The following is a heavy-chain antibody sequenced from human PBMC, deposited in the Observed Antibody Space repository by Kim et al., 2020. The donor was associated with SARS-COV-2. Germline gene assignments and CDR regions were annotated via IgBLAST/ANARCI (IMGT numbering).Heavy chain of an antibody. CDR1: GFTFSSRA. CDR2: VNNGGNA. J-gene: IGHJ4*02. Sequence: GGSLRLSCAASGFTFSSRAMSWVRQAPGKGPEWVASVNNGGNAYYADSVKGRFTVSRDITRDTLYLQMNSLRAEDTALYFCAKDHPRSGGPASDSWGQGTLGTVSS. D-gene: IGHD5-12*01. V-gene: IGHV3-23*01. CDR3: AKDHPRSGGPASDS.